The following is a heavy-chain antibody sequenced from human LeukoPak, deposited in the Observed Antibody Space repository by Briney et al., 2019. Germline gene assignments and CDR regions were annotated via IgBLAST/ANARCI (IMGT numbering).Heavy chain of an antibody. CDR2: INPNSGGT. V-gene: IGHV1-2*02. CDR1: GYTFTGYY. Sequence: ASVKVSCKASGYTFTGYYMHWVRQAPGQGLEWMGWINPNSGGTNYAQKFQGGGTMTRDTSISTAYMELSRLRSDDTAVYYCARGDQYDSSGEYYYYGMDVWGQGTTVTVSS. CDR3: ARGDQYDSSGEYYYYGMDV. J-gene: IGHJ6*02. D-gene: IGHD3-22*01.